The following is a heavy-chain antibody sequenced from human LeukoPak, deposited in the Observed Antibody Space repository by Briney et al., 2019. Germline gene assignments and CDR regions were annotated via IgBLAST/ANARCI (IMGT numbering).Heavy chain of an antibody. Sequence: PSQTLSLTCAVSGGSISSGGYSWSWIRQPPGKGLEWIGYIYHSGSTYYNPSLKSRVTISVDRSKNQFSLKLSSVTAADTAVYYCVRDCYITSCSLFDHWGQGILVTVSS. CDR1: GGSISSGGYS. CDR2: IYHSGST. CDR3: VRDCYITSCSLFDH. D-gene: IGHD2-2*01. V-gene: IGHV4-30-2*01. J-gene: IGHJ4*02.